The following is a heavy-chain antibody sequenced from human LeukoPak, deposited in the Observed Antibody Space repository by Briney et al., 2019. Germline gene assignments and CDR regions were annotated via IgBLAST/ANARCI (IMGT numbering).Heavy chain of an antibody. J-gene: IGHJ3*02. CDR3: ARPINEQVIPHAFDI. D-gene: IGHD2-21*01. V-gene: IGHV5-51*01. CDR1: GYSFTSYW. Sequence: NPGESLKISCKGSGYSFTSYWIGWVRQMPGKGLEWMGIIYPGDSDTRYSPSFQGQVTISADKSISTAYLQWSSLKASDTAMYYCARPINEQVIPHAFDIWGQGTMVTVSS. CDR2: IYPGDSDT.